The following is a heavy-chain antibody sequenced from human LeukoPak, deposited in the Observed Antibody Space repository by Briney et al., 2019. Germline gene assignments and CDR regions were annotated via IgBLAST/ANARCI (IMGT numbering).Heavy chain of an antibody. CDR3: AKDIGTNTNGYDFGF. D-gene: IGHD2-8*01. CDR2: ISCGATTT. CDR1: RFSCADYT. V-gene: IGHV3-43*01. Sequence: GNLSFYCAASRFSCADYTMQRLRHPPGNALEWVSLISCGATTTLYSGSLKGPFTISRDNSKGFLYLQMNSLRTEDTALYYCAKDIGTNTNGYDFGFWGQGTLVTVSS. J-gene: IGHJ4*02.